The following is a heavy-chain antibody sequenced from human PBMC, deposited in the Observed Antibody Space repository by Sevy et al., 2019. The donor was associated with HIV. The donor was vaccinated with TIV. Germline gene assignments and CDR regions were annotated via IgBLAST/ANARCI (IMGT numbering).Heavy chain of an antibody. CDR3: ARDSTTEVMKYFMDV. CDR2: ISSGGRTR. V-gene: IGHV3-48*02. D-gene: IGHD1-1*01. Sequence: GGSLRLSCAGSGFTFSSYSMDWVRQAPGKGLEWVSYISSGGRTRYYADSVKGRFTISRDNAKNSLYLQMNSLRDEDTALYYCARDSTTEVMKYFMDVWGKGTTVTVSS. CDR1: GFTFSSYS. J-gene: IGHJ6*03.